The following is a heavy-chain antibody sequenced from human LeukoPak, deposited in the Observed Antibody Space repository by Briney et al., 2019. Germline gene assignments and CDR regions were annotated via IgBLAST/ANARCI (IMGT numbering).Heavy chain of an antibody. D-gene: IGHD2-15*01. V-gene: IGHV1-69*01. CDR2: IIPIFGIA. J-gene: IGHJ4*02. Sequence: SVKVSCKASGGTFSSYAISWVRQAPGQGLEWMGGIIPIFGIANYAQKFQGRVTITADESTSTAYMELSSLRSEDTAVYYCARYCSGGSCPFDYWGQGTLVTVSS. CDR3: ARYCSGGSCPFDY. CDR1: GGTFSSYA.